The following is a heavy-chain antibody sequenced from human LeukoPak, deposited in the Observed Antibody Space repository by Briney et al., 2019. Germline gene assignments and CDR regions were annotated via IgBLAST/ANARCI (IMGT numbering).Heavy chain of an antibody. CDR2: ISYDGSNK. J-gene: IGHJ5*02. CDR3: AKDTDTIFGVAVFDP. CDR1: GFTFSSYG. V-gene: IGHV3-30*18. Sequence: GGSLRLSCAASGFTFSSYGMHWVRQAPGKGLEWVAVISYDGSNKYYADSVKGRFTISRDNSKNTLYLQMNSLRAEDTAVYYCAKDTDTIFGVAVFDPWGQGTLVTVSS. D-gene: IGHD3-3*01.